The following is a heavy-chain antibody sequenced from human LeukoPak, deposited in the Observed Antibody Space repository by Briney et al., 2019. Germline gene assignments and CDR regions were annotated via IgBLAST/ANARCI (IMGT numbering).Heavy chain of an antibody. D-gene: IGHD5-18*01. V-gene: IGHV3-21*01. Sequence: KAGGSLRLSCAAPGFTFSSYSMNWVRQAPGKGLEWVSSIGTTSNSMYYADSLKGRFTISRDNAESSLYLQMNSLRVEDTAVYFCAREGITAMADAWNDYWGQGTLVTVSS. CDR1: GFTFSSYS. J-gene: IGHJ4*02. CDR3: AREGITAMADAWNDY. CDR2: IGTTSNSM.